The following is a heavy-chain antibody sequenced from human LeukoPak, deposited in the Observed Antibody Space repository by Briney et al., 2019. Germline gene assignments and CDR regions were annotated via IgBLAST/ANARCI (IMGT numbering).Heavy chain of an antibody. D-gene: IGHD2-15*01. Sequence: PSETLSLTCTVSGGSIKSYYWSWLRQPPGKGLEWIGYISYSGSTNYNPSLKSRVSMSVDMSKNQFSLKLSSVTAADTAVYYCARPSAGGSAYYAMDVWGQGTTVTVSS. CDR3: ARPSAGGSAYYAMDV. J-gene: IGHJ6*02. CDR2: ISYSGST. V-gene: IGHV4-59*01. CDR1: GGSIKSYY.